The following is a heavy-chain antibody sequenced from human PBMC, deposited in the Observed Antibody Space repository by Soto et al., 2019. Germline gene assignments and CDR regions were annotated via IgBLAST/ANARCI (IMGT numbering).Heavy chain of an antibody. CDR3: ARADAYDFWSGSSTHYYYYGMDV. V-gene: IGHV4-61*01. J-gene: IGHJ6*02. Sequence: SETLSLTCTVSCGSVSSGSYYWSWIRQPPGKGLEWIGYIYYSGSTNYNPSLKSRVTISVDTSKNQFSLKLSSVTAADTAVYYCARADAYDFWSGSSTHYYYYGMDVWGQGTTVTVSS. CDR1: CGSVSSGSYY. CDR2: IYYSGST. D-gene: IGHD3-3*01.